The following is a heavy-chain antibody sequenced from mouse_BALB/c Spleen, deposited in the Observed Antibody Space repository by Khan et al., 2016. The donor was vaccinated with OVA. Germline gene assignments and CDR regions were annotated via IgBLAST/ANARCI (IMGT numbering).Heavy chain of an antibody. J-gene: IGHJ3*01. CDR2: IWAGGST. Sequence: VELVESGPGLVAPSQSLSITCTVSGFSLTSYGVHWVRQTPGKGLEWLGIIWAGGSTNYNLALMSRLSISKDKSKSQVFLKMNSLQTDDTAMYYCARDTTATPYWGQGTLVTVSA. CDR3: ARDTTATPY. V-gene: IGHV2-9*02. CDR1: GFSLTSYG. D-gene: IGHD1-2*01.